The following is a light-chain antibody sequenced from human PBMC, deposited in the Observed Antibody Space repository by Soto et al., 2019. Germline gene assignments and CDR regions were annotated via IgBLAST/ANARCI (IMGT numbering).Light chain of an antibody. CDR1: QSISNW. V-gene: IGKV1-5*01. CDR2: DAS. Sequence: DIQVTQSPSTLSASVGDRVTITCRASQSISNWLAWYQQKPGKAPKLLIYDASNFESGVPSRFSGSGSGTEFTLTISSLQPDDFASYYCQQYNSYWWTFGQGTKVDIK. CDR3: QQYNSYWWT. J-gene: IGKJ1*01.